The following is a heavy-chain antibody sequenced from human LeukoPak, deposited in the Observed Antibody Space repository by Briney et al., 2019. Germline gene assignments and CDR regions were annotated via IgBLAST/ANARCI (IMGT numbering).Heavy chain of an antibody. J-gene: IGHJ3*02. CDR2: IYYSGST. D-gene: IGHD5-24*01. V-gene: IGHV4-59*01. CDR1: GGSISSYY. CDR3: AREMMATTPGAFDI. Sequence: SETLSLTCTVSGGSISSYYWSWIRQPPGKGLEWIGYIYYSGSTNYNPSLKSRVTISVDTSKNQFSLKLSSVTAADTAVYYCAREMMATTPGAFDIWGQGTMVTVSS.